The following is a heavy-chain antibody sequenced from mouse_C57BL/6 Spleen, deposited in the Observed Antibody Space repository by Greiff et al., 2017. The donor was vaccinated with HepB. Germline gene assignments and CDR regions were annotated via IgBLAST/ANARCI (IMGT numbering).Heavy chain of an antibody. Sequence: EVKLVESGGGLVQPGGSMKLSCVASGFTFSNYWMNWVRQSPEKGLEWVAQIRLKSDNYATHYAESVKGRFTISRDDSKSSVYLQMNNLSAEETGIYYGTVATVVSYYYAMGDWGQGTSVTVSS. D-gene: IGHD1-1*01. V-gene: IGHV6-3*01. CDR3: TVATVVSYYYAMGD. CDR2: IRLKSDNYAT. CDR1: GFTFSNYW. J-gene: IGHJ4*01.